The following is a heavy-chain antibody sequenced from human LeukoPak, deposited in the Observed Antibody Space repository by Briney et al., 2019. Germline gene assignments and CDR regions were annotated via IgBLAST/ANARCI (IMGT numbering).Heavy chain of an antibody. CDR3: AQLSRSLSFSMTTLTTFDN. CDR2: IYWNDDK. Sequence: SGPTLVKPTQTLTLTCTTSEFSLSSSALGVGWIRQPPGKALEWLAVIYWNDDKRYSPSLKSRLTITKDTSINQVVLTLTNMDPVDTATYYCAQLSRSLSFSMTTLTTFDNWGQGTLVTVSS. J-gene: IGHJ4*02. D-gene: IGHD4-17*01. V-gene: IGHV2-5*01. CDR1: EFSLSSSALG.